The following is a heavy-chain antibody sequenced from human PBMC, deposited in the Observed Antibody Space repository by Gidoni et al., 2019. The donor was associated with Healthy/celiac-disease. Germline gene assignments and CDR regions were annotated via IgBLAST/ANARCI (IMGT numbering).Heavy chain of an antibody. Sequence: EVQLVESGGGLVQPGRSLRLSCAASGFTFDDYAMHWVRHAPGKGLEWVSGISWKSGSIGYADSVKGRFTISRDNAKNSLYLQMNSLRAEDTALYYCAKGPYDFWSGFPDIWGQGTMVTVSS. CDR2: ISWKSGSI. J-gene: IGHJ3*02. CDR1: GFTFDDYA. CDR3: AKGPYDFWSGFPDI. V-gene: IGHV3-9*01. D-gene: IGHD3-3*01.